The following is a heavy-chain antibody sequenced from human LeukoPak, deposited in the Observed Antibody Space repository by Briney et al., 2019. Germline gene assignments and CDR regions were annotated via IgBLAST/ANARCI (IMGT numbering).Heavy chain of an antibody. CDR2: ISSGGST. Sequence: GGSLRLSCAASGFTFRNYAMSWVRQAPGKGLEWVSSISSGGSTYFADSVKGRFTFSRDNSKNTLFLQMNSLRAEDTAVHYCAQDHTTNGLGDDYWGQGTLVTVSS. J-gene: IGHJ4*02. D-gene: IGHD2-8*01. CDR3: AQDHTTNGLGDDY. CDR1: GFTFRNYA. V-gene: IGHV3-23*01.